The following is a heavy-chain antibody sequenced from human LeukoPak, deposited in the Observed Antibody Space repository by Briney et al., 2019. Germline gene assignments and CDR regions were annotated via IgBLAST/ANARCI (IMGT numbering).Heavy chain of an antibody. CDR1: GFTFSSYG. V-gene: IGHV3-30*02. Sequence: GGSLRLSCAASGFTFSSYGMHWVRQAPGKGLEWVAFIRYDGSNKYYADSVKGRFTISRDNSKSTLYLQMNNLRAEDTAVYYCAKHWSYCSTTSCFFNYYYYYMDVWGKGTTVTVSS. D-gene: IGHD2-2*01. CDR2: IRYDGSNK. CDR3: AKHWSYCSTTSCFFNYYYYYMDV. J-gene: IGHJ6*03.